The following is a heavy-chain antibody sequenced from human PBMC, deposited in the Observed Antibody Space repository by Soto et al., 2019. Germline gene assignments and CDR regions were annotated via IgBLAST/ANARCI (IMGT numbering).Heavy chain of an antibody. J-gene: IGHJ4*02. CDR2: ISSSGTVT. D-gene: IGHD2-15*01. Sequence: EVQLLESGGGLVQPGGSLRLSCAAAGFRFSSYAMSWVRQAPGKGLEWVSGISSSGTVTFYADSVKGRFTISRDKSKSTLNLQMDSLRAEDTALYYCAKSPSGGLNRTRFDNWGQGTLVSVSS. V-gene: IGHV3-23*01. CDR3: AKSPSGGLNRTRFDN. CDR1: GFRFSSYA.